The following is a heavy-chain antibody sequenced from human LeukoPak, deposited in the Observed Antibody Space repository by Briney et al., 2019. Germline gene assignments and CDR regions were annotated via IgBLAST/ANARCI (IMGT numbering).Heavy chain of an antibody. J-gene: IGHJ6*02. CDR3: ARDGRRLNYYGMDV. V-gene: IGHV3-21*01. D-gene: IGHD1-26*01. CDR1: GFTFSSYS. Sequence: GGSLRLSCAASGFTFSSYSMNWVRQAPGKGLEWVSSISSSSSYIYYADSVKGRFTISRDNAKNSLYLQMNSLRAEDTAVYYCARDGRRLNYYGMDVWGQGTTVTVSS. CDR2: ISSSSSYI.